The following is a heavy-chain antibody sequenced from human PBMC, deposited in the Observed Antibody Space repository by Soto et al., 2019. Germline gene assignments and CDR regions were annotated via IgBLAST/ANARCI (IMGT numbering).Heavy chain of an antibody. CDR3: ASTNNYGDYCFDY. CDR1: GFTVSSNY. Sequence: PGGSLRLSCAASGFTVSSNYMSWVRQAPGKGLEWVSVIYSGGSTYYADSVKGRFTISRDNSKNTLYLQMNSLRAEDTAVYYCASTNNYGDYCFDYWGQGTLVTVSS. CDR2: IYSGGST. D-gene: IGHD4-17*01. J-gene: IGHJ4*02. V-gene: IGHV3-66*01.